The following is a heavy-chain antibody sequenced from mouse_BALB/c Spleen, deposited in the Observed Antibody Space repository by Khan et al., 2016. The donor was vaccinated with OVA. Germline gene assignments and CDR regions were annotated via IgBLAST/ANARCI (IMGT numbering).Heavy chain of an antibody. V-gene: IGHV1-84*02. CDR3: ARSSFYPFYFDY. Sequence: QVHVKQSGPELVKPGASVKISCKASGYTFTDFYINWVKQKPGQGLEWIGWIYPGSGNTKYNEKFKGKATLTVDTSSSTAYMQLSSLTSEDTAVYFCARSSFYPFYFDYWGQGTTLTVSS. CDR1: GYTFTDFY. CDR2: IYPGSGNT. J-gene: IGHJ2*01. D-gene: IGHD2-1*01.